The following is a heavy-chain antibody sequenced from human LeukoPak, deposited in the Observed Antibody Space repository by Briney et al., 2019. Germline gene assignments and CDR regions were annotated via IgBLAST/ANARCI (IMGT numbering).Heavy chain of an antibody. V-gene: IGHV3-30*18. Sequence: GRSLRLSCAASGFTFTNCALHWVRQTPVKGLEWITLISSDGNNNVYADSVKGRFTISRDNSRNTLYLQMNSLRAEDTAVYYCVKGLVQTTMSYSVDYWGQGALVTVSS. CDR1: GFTFTNCA. D-gene: IGHD1-1*01. J-gene: IGHJ4*02. CDR3: VKGLVQTTMSYSVDY. CDR2: ISSDGNNN.